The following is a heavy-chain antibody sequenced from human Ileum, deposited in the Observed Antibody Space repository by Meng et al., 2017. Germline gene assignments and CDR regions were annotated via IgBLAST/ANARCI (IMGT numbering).Heavy chain of an antibody. J-gene: IGHJ4*02. Sequence: VQVVWSGGGLVQRGWSLGLSCEASGFTFSDFWMHWVRQAPGKGLEWVSRIIGDGSARDYADSVKGRFIISRDNAKTTVYLEMNNLRAEDTAIYYCARDLHIAAANYWGQGTLVTVSS. CDR3: ARDLHIAAANY. V-gene: IGHV3-74*01. D-gene: IGHD6-13*01. CDR1: GFTFSDFW. CDR2: IIGDGSAR.